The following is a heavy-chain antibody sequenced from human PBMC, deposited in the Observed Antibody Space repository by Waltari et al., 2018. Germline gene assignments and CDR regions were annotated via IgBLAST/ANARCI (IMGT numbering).Heavy chain of an antibody. D-gene: IGHD3-10*01. Sequence: VQLVESGGGVVQPGRSLRLSCAASGFTFSSYGMHWVRQAPGKRLEWVAVISYDGSNKYYADSVKGRFTISRDNSKNTLYLQMNSLRAEDTAVYYCAKADWAKGSFDYWGQGTLVTVSS. J-gene: IGHJ4*02. CDR1: GFTFSSYG. V-gene: IGHV3-30*18. CDR2: ISYDGSNK. CDR3: AKADWAKGSFDY.